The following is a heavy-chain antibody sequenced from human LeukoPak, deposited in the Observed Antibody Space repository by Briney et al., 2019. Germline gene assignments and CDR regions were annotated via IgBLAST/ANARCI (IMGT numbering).Heavy chain of an antibody. CDR1: GFTFSSYW. D-gene: IGHD1-1*01. CDR3: AKSRSRSANWALQIFDN. V-gene: IGHV3-7*01. CDR2: IKQDGSEK. Sequence: GGSLRLSCAASGFTFSSYWMSWVRQAPGKGLGWVVNIKQDGSEKYYVDSVKGRFTISRDNAKNSLYLQMNSLRAEDTAVYFCAKSRSRSANWALQIFDNWGQGTLVTVSS. J-gene: IGHJ4*02.